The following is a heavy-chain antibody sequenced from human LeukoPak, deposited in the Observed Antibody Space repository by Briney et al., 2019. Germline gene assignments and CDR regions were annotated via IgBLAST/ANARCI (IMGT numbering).Heavy chain of an antibody. J-gene: IGHJ3*02. D-gene: IGHD6-13*01. CDR3: ARSPRGISSSWRAFDI. V-gene: IGHV4-59*11. CDR1: GGSFSSHY. CDR2: IYYSGST. Sequence: SETLSLTCTVSGGSFSSHYWSWIRQPPGQGLEWNGYIYYSGSTNYNTSLKSRVTISVVTSKNQFSLKLSSVTAADTAVYYCARSPRGISSSWRAFDIWGQGTMVTVSS.